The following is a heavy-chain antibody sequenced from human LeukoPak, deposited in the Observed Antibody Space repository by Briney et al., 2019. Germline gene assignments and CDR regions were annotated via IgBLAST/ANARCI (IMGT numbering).Heavy chain of an antibody. CDR3: ARDPGFGGSYYFYY. CDR2: IWYDGSNK. J-gene: IGHJ4*02. V-gene: IGHV3-33*01. CDR1: GFIFSSYG. D-gene: IGHD1-26*01. Sequence: GRSLRLSCAASGFIFSSYGMHWVRQAPGKGLEWVAVIWYDGSNKYYADSVKGRFTISRDNSKNTLYLQMNSLRAEDTAVYYCARDPGFGGSYYFYYWGQGTLVTVSS.